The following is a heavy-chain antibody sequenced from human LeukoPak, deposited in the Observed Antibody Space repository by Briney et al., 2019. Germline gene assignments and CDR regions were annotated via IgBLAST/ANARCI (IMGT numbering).Heavy chain of an antibody. CDR2: ISCSGGST. J-gene: IGHJ6*03. Sequence: PGGSLRLSCAASGFTFSSYAMSWVRQAPGKGLEGVSAISCSGGSTYYADSVKGRFTISRDNSQNTLYLQMNSLRAEDTAVYYCAKDGPPGYDFWSGYYGYYYYYMDVWGKGTTVTVSS. V-gene: IGHV3-23*01. D-gene: IGHD3-3*01. CDR3: AKDGPPGYDFWSGYYGYYYYYMDV. CDR1: GFTFSSYA.